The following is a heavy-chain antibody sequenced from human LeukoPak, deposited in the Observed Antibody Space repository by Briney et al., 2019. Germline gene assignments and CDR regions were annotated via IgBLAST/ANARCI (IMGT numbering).Heavy chain of an antibody. CDR1: GGSISSYY. V-gene: IGHV4-59*01. Sequence: PSETLSLTCTVSGGSISSYYWSWIRQPPGKGLEWIGYIYYSGSTNYNPSLKSRVTISVDTSKNQFSLKLSSVTAANTAVYYCASLYSGSYYYYGMDVWGQGTTVTVSS. CDR2: IYYSGST. D-gene: IGHD1-26*01. J-gene: IGHJ6*02. CDR3: ASLYSGSYYYYGMDV.